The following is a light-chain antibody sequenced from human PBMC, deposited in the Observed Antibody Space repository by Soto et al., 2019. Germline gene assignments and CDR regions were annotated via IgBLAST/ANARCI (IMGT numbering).Light chain of an antibody. Sequence: PATLSLSPGERATLSCRASQSVRSYLAWYQQKPGQAPSLLIYDASNRATGIPARFSGSGSGTDFTLTISSLEPEDFAVYYCQQRSNWPPMYTFGQGTKVDIK. CDR2: DAS. V-gene: IGKV3-11*01. J-gene: IGKJ2*01. CDR1: QSVRSY. CDR3: QQRSNWPPMYT.